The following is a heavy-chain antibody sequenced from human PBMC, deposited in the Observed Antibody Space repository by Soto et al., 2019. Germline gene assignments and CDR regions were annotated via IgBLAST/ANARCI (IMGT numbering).Heavy chain of an antibody. CDR3: ARIFRASYFID. V-gene: IGHV2-26*01. D-gene: IGHD1-26*01. CDR1: GVSLNDATMG. CDR2: IFSNDDK. J-gene: IGHJ4*02. Sequence: QVTLKESGPVLEKPTETLTLTCTVSGVSLNDATMGVSWIRQPPGKALEWLANIFSNDDKSYTSSLKSRLTISKDTSESQVVLTMTNVDPVDTATYYCARIFRASYFIDWGQGTLVTVSS.